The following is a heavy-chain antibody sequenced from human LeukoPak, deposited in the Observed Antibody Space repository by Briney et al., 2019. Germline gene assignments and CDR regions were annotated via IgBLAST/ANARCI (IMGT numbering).Heavy chain of an antibody. Sequence: ASVKVSCKASGGTFNRNAISWVRQAPGQGLEWMGWINPDSGGTNYAKKFQGWVTMTWDTSISTVYMELSRLRSDDTAVYYCARGGGAAAASYYFDYWGQGTLVTVSS. CDR1: GGTFNRNA. J-gene: IGHJ4*02. CDR2: INPDSGGT. CDR3: ARGGGAAAASYYFDY. D-gene: IGHD6-13*01. V-gene: IGHV1-2*04.